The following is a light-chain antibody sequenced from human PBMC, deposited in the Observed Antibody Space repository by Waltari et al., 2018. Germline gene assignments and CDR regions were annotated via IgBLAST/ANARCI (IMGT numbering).Light chain of an antibody. CDR2: GAS. V-gene: IGKV3-20*01. CDR1: QSVSSNY. CDR3: QLYDNSPPRFT. Sequence: IVLTQSPGTLSLSPGERATLSCRASQSVSSNYLAWYQQKPGQAPRLLIYGASYRATGIPDRFSGSGSATDFTLIISRLEPEDFAVYYCQLYDNSPPRFTFGPGTKVDIK. J-gene: IGKJ3*01.